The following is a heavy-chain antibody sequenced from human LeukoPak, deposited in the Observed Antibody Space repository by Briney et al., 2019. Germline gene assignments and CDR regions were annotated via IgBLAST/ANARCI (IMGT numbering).Heavy chain of an antibody. CDR1: GFTFSSYA. CDR2: ISGSGGST. J-gene: IGHJ4*02. D-gene: IGHD3-16*02. CDR3: AKDESISVYDYVWGGYRYLFDY. Sequence: PGGSLRLSCAASGFTFSSYAMRWVRQAPGKGLEWVSAISGSGGSTYYADSVKGRFTISRDNSKNTLYLQMNSLRAEDTAVYYCAKDESISVYDYVWGGYRYLFDYWGQGTLVTVSS. V-gene: IGHV3-23*01.